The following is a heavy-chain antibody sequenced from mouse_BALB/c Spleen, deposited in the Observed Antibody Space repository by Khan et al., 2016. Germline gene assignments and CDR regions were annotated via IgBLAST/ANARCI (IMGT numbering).Heavy chain of an antibody. J-gene: IGHJ3*01. V-gene: IGHV9-1*02. CDR3: AREGGNAY. CDR1: GYTFTNYG. CDR2: INTYTGEP. Sequence: QFQLVQSGPELKKPGETVKISCKASGYTFTNYGMNWVKQAPGKGLKWMGWINTYTGEPTYADDFKGRFAFSLETSASTAYLQINNLKNEDMATYFCAREGGNAYWGQGTLVTVSA. D-gene: IGHD1-1*02.